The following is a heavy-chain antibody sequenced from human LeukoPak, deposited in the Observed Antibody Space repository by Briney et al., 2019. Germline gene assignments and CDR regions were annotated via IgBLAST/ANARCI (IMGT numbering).Heavy chain of an antibody. CDR1: GGSISSSSYY. CDR3: ARRDGYNKEFDY. CDR2: IYYSGST. V-gene: IGHV4-39*01. Sequence: SETLSLTCTVSGGSISSSSYYWGWIRQPPGKGLEWIGTIYYSGSTYYNPSLKSRVTMSVDTSKNQFSLRLSSVTAADTAVFYCARRDGYNKEFDYWGQGTLVTVSS. D-gene: IGHD5-24*01. J-gene: IGHJ4*02.